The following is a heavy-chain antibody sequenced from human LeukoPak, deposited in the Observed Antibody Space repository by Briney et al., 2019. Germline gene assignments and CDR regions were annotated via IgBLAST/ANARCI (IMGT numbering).Heavy chain of an antibody. CDR1: GYTFDSYG. V-gene: IGHV1-18*01. CDR3: ARDMYYYSRTGFDP. CDR2: ISAYNLNT. J-gene: IGHJ5*02. D-gene: IGHD3-10*01. Sequence: ASVKVSCKTSGYTFDSYGISWVRQAPGQGLEWMGWISAYNLNTNYAQKFQGRVTMTTDTSTSTAYMELKSLRSYDTAVYYCARDMYYYSRTGFDPWGQGTLVTVSS.